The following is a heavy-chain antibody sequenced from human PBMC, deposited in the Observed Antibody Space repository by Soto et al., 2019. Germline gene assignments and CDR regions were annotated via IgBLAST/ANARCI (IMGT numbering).Heavy chain of an antibody. CDR3: ARDQGYCSGGSCYVAGY. CDR2: ISRDGSNK. V-gene: IGHV3-30*03. Sequence: GGSLRLSCAASGFTFSSFGMHWVRQAPGKGLEWVAVISRDGSNKYYGDSVKGRFTISRDNAKNTLYLQMNSLRAEDTAVYYCARDQGYCSGGSCYVAGYWGQGTLVT. CDR1: GFTFSSFG. D-gene: IGHD2-15*01. J-gene: IGHJ4*02.